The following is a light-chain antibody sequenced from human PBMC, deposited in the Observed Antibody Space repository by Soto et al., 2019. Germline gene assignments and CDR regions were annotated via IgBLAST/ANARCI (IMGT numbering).Light chain of an antibody. CDR3: QQYENLPV. CDR1: QDSSYF. J-gene: IGKJ1*01. CDR2: DAS. Sequence: DIQMTQSPYSLSASVGDRVTITCQASQDSSYFLNWYQHSPGKAPKLLIYDASNLKTGVPSRFSGSGSGTDFTLTISSLQPEDIATYYCQQYENLPVFGPGTRVEIK. V-gene: IGKV1-33*01.